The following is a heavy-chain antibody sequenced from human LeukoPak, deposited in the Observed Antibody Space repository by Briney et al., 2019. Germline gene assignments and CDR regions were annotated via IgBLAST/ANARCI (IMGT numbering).Heavy chain of an antibody. V-gene: IGHV3-74*01. J-gene: IGHJ4*02. CDR1: GFTFSSYW. CDR3: ASSKNFDY. D-gene: IGHD3-3*02. Sequence: PGGSLRLSCAASGFTFSSYWMHRVRQGPGPGLVWVSRINSDGSSTTYADSVKGRFTISRVNAKNTLYLQMNSLIAEDTAVYYCASSKNFDYWGQGTLVAVSS. CDR2: INSDGSST.